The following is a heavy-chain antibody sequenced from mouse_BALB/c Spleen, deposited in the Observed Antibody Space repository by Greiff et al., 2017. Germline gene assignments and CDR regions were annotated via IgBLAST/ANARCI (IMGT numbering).Heavy chain of an antibody. CDR2: INPSTGYT. V-gene: IGHV1-7*01. D-gene: IGHD2-3*01. CDR1: GYTFTSYW. CDR3: ARGGIDGYSFAY. J-gene: IGHJ3*01. Sequence: QVQLKQSGAELAKPGASVKMSCKASGYTFTSYWMHWVKQRPGQGLEWIGYINPSTGYTEYNQKFKDKATLTADKSSSTAYMQLSSLTSEDSAVYYCARGGIDGYSFAYWGQGTLVTVSA.